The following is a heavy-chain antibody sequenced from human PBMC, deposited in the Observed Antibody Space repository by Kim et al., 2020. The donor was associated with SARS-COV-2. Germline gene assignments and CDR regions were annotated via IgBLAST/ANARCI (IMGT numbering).Heavy chain of an antibody. Sequence: GGSLRLSCAASGFTFSSYGMHWVRQAPGKGLEWVAVIWYDGSNKYYADSVKGRFTISRDNSKNTLYLQMNSLRAEDTAVYYCASTVTTIYYYYGMDVWGQGTTVTVSS. CDR2: IWYDGSNK. J-gene: IGHJ6*02. D-gene: IGHD4-17*01. CDR1: GFTFSSYG. V-gene: IGHV3-33*01. CDR3: ASTVTTIYYYYGMDV.